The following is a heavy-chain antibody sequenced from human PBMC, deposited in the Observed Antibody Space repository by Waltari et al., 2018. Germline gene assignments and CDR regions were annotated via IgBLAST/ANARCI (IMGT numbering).Heavy chain of an antibody. CDR3: ARERAGVGIAVTMIAY. CDR1: GGSISSYY. D-gene: IGHD6-19*01. CDR2: IYTSGST. V-gene: IGHV4-4*07. J-gene: IGHJ4*02. Sequence: QVQLQESGPGLVKPSETLSLTCTVSGGSISSYYWSWIRQPAGKGLEWIRRIYTSGSTNYNPSLKIRVSMSVDTSKNQFSLKLSSVTAADTAVYYCARERAGVGIAVTMIAYWGQGTLVTVSS.